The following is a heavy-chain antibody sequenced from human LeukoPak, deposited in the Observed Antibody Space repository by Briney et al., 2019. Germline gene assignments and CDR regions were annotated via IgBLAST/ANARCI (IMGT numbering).Heavy chain of an antibody. CDR3: AKAFTMDSGSYQSSYYYYYGMDV. CDR2: ISGSGGST. Sequence: GGSLRLSCAASGFTFSSYAMSWVRQAPGKGLEWVSAISGSGGSTYHADSVKGRFTISRDNSKNTLYLQMNSLRAEDTAVYYCAKAFTMDSGSYQSSYYYYYGMDVWGQGTTVTVSS. J-gene: IGHJ6*02. CDR1: GFTFSSYA. D-gene: IGHD1-26*01. V-gene: IGHV3-23*01.